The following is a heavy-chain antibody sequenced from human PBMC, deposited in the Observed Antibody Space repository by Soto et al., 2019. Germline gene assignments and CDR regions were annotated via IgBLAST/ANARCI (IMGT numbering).Heavy chain of an antibody. D-gene: IGHD6-6*01. J-gene: IGHJ4*02. CDR2: INPNSGGT. CDR3: ARDPLGSSSKFDY. V-gene: IGHV1-2*02. CDR1: GYTFTGYY. Sequence: ASVKVSCKASGYTFTGYYMHWVRQAPGQGLEWMGWINPNSGGTNYAQKFQGRVTMTRDTSISTAYMELSRLRSDDTAVYHCARDPLGSSSKFDYWGQGTLVTVSS.